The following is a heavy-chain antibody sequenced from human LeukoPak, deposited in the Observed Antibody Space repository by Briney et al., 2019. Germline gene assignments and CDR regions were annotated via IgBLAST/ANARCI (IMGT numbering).Heavy chain of an antibody. V-gene: IGHV3-74*01. Sequence: PGGSLRLSCAASGFTFSSYWMHWVRQAPGKGLVWVSRINSDGSSTSYADSVKGRFTISRDNAKNTLYLQMNSLRAEDTAVYYCARVAVAAAGRGSLDYWGQGTLVTVSS. D-gene: IGHD6-13*01. CDR1: GFTFSSYW. CDR3: ARVAVAAAGRGSLDY. J-gene: IGHJ4*02. CDR2: INSDGSST.